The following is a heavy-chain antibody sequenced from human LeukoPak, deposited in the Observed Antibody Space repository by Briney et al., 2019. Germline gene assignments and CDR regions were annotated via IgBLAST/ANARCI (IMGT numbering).Heavy chain of an antibody. CDR3: TRGPIQLWLYHGMDV. Sequence: GRSLRLSCTVSGFTFGDHAMSWVRQAPGKGLEWVGFIRSKTYGGTTEYAASVKGRFIISRDDSTSIAYLQMNSLKTEDTAVYYCTRGPIQLWLYHGMDVWGQGTTVAVSS. J-gene: IGHJ6*02. CDR1: GFTFGDHA. D-gene: IGHD5-18*01. V-gene: IGHV3-49*04. CDR2: IRSKTYGGTT.